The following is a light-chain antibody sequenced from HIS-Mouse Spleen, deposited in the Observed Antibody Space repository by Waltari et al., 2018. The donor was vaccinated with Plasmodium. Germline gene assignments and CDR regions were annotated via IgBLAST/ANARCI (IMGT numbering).Light chain of an antibody. Sequence: EIVMTQSPATLSVSPGERATLSCRASQSVSSNLAWYQQKPGQAPRLLIDGASTRAPGIPARFSGSGSGTEFTLTISSLQSEDFAVYYCQQYNNWSFTFGPGTKVDIK. V-gene: IGKV3-15*01. CDR2: GAS. CDR1: QSVSSN. J-gene: IGKJ3*01. CDR3: QQYNNWSFT.